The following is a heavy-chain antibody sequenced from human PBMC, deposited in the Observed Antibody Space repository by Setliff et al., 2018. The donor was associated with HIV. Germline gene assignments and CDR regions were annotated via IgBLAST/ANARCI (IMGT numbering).Heavy chain of an antibody. CDR3: ANLWELGA. Sequence: GGSLRLSCAASGFTFSNYWMDWVRQAPGKGLEWVATIKQDGSEIYYMDSVKGRFTTSRDNARTSLFLEMRSLRDEDTAVYLCANLWELGAWGQGTLVTVSS. J-gene: IGHJ5*02. D-gene: IGHD3-16*01. CDR1: GFTFSNYW. CDR2: IKQDGSEI. V-gene: IGHV3-7*03.